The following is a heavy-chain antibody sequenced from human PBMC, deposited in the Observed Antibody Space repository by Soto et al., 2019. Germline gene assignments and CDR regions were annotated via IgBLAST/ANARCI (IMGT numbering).Heavy chain of an antibody. CDR2: INPSGGRT. J-gene: IGHJ6*02. CDR3: ARGRGTDPLSEMDV. CDR1: GYTFTSFY. D-gene: IGHD1-1*01. V-gene: IGHV1-46*01. Sequence: ASVKVSCKASGYTFTSFYMHWVRQAPGQGLEWMGLINPSGGRTSYPQKFQGRITLTRDTSTSTGNMELSSLRSEDTAVYYCARGRGTDPLSEMDVWGPGTTVTVSS.